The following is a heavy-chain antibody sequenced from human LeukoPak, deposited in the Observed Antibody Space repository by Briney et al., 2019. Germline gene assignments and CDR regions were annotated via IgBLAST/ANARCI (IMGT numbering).Heavy chain of an antibody. V-gene: IGHV4-4*02. J-gene: IGHJ6*02. D-gene: IGHD3-3*01. CDR2: IYHSGST. Sequence: PSGTLSLTCAVSGGSISSSNWWSWVRQPPGKGLEWIGEIYHSGSTNYNPSLKSRVTISVDKSKNQFSLKLSSVTAADTAVYYCARVRSQQWDFFRYYYYGMDVWGQGTTVTVSS. CDR3: ARVRSQQWDFFRYYYYGMDV. CDR1: GGSISSSNW.